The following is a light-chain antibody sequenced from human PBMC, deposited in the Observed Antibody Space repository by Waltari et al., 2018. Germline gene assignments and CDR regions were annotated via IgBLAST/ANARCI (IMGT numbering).Light chain of an antibody. V-gene: IGKV3-11*01. Sequence: EIVLTQSPATLSLSPGERATLSCRASQRVSSYLAWYQQKPGQAPRLLIYDASNRATGIPARFSGSGSGTDFTLTISSLEPEDFAVYYCQQRSNWPFFGPGTKVDIK. CDR2: DAS. CDR1: QRVSSY. CDR3: QQRSNWPF. J-gene: IGKJ3*01.